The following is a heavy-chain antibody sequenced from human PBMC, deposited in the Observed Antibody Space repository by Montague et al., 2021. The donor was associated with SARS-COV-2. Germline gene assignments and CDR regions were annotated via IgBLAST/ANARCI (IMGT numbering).Heavy chain of an antibody. J-gene: IGHJ4*02. V-gene: IGHV3-30*04. CDR2: ISYDGNDK. D-gene: IGHD3-10*01. CDR3: AREVSIMARGRRRFDY. Sequence: SLRLSCEASGFTFSSFAMHWVRQAPGKGLEWVALISYDGNDKYYADSVKGRFTISRDNSKSTLYLQMNSLGAEDTAVYYCAREVSIMARGRRRFDYWGQGTSVTVSS. CDR1: GFTFSSFA.